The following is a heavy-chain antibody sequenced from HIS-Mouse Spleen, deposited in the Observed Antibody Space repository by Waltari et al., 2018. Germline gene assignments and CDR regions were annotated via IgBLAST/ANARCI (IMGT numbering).Heavy chain of an antibody. V-gene: IGHV4-39*07. Sequence: QLQLQESGPGLVKPSETLSLTCTVSGGSISSSSYYWGWIRQPPGKGLEWIGSSDYSGSTYYNPSLKSRVTISVDPSKNQFSLKLRSVTSAEAAVYYWAREIPYSSSWYDWYFDLWGRGTLVTVSS. J-gene: IGHJ2*01. CDR2: SDYSGST. CDR1: GGSISSSSYY. D-gene: IGHD6-13*01. CDR3: AREIPYSSSWYDWYFDL.